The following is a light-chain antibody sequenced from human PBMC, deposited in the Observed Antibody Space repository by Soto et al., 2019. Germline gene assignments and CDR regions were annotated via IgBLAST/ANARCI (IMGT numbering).Light chain of an antibody. V-gene: IGKV1-12*01. CDR3: QQPASFPIT. CDR2: DAS. CDR1: QAISSS. Sequence: DIQMTQSPSSVSAFVGDTVTLTCRASQAISSSLAWYQQKPGKAPNLLMFDASSLQSGVPSRFSGSGSGTDFTLTISGLQPEDFGTYYCQQPASFPITFGQATRLDI. J-gene: IGKJ5*01.